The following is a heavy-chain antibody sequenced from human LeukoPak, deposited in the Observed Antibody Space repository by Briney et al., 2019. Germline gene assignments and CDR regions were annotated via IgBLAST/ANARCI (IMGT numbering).Heavy chain of an antibody. V-gene: IGHV1-2*02. J-gene: IGHJ4*02. CDR3: ARDKLGLGELSLYDE. Sequence: ASVTVSCKASGYTLTVHSMHWARQAPGQGLEWMGWMNPNSGGTKYTRKFQGRVTMTRDTSISTAYMELSRLTSDDTAMYYCARDKLGLGELSLYDEWGQGTQVTVSS. CDR2: MNPNSGGT. D-gene: IGHD3-16*02. CDR1: GYTLTVHS.